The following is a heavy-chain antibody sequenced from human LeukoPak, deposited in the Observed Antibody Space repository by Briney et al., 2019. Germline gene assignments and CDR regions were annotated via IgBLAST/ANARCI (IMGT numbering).Heavy chain of an antibody. CDR3: ARRSGFFSWFDP. V-gene: IGHV5-51*01. CDR2: IYPGDSDT. J-gene: IGHJ5*02. Sequence: SGGALQISCKGSGYRFTSYWIGWVRQVPGKGLEWMGIIYPGDSDTRYSPSFQGQVTISADKSISTAYLQWSSLKASDTAMYYCARRSGFFSWFDPWGQGTLVTVSS. CDR1: GYRFTSYW. D-gene: IGHD6-25*01.